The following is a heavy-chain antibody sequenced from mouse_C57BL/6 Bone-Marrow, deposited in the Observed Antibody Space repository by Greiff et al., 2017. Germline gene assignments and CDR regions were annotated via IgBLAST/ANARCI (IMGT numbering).Heavy chain of an antibody. V-gene: IGHV1-81*01. Sequence: QVQLQQSGAELARPGASVKLSCKASGYTFTSYGISWVKQRTGQGLEWIGEIYPRSGNTYYNEKFKGKATLPADKSSSTAYMELRSLTSADSAVYFCAIWGSSYDYWGQVTTLTVSS. D-gene: IGHD1-1*01. CDR2: IYPRSGNT. CDR3: AIWGSSYDY. CDR1: GYTFTSYG. J-gene: IGHJ2*01.